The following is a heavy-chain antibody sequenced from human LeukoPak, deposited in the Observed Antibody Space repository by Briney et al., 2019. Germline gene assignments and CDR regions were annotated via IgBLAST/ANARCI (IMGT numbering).Heavy chain of an antibody. CDR2: IYPGDSDT. CDR3: ARQASYYYDSSGYYPRSHPYYFDY. Sequence: GESLKISCKGSGYSFTSYWIGWVRQMPGKGVEWMGIIYPGDSDTRYSPSFQGQVTISADKSISTAYLQWSSLKASDTAMYYCARQASYYYDSSGYYPRSHPYYFDYWGQGTLVTVSS. V-gene: IGHV5-51*01. J-gene: IGHJ4*02. CDR1: GYSFTSYW. D-gene: IGHD3-22*01.